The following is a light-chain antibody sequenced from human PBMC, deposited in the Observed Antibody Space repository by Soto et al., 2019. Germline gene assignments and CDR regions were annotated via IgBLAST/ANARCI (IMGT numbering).Light chain of an antibody. CDR1: KSLVYSDGNTH. Sequence: DVVLTQSPLSLPVNFGQPASISCRSSKSLVYSDGNTHLSWFHQRPGQSPRRLIYRVSSRDSGVPDRFSGSWSGTDFTMEISRVESEDVGIYFCTQGTHWPRTFGQGTKVEVK. V-gene: IGKV2-30*01. CDR2: RVS. CDR3: TQGTHWPRT. J-gene: IGKJ1*01.